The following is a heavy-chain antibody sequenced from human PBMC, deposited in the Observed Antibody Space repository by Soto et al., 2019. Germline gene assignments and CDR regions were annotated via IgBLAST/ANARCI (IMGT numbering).Heavy chain of an antibody. J-gene: IGHJ6*02. CDR1: GGSISSYY. CDR3: ARLTMVRGVTDYYYYGMDV. CDR2: IYYSGST. V-gene: IGHV4-59*01. D-gene: IGHD3-10*01. Sequence: SETLSLTCTVSGGSISSYYWSWIRQPPGKGLEWIGYIYYSGSTNYNPSLKSRVTISVDTSKNQFSLKLSSVTAADTAVYYCARLTMVRGVTDYYYYGMDVWGQGTTVTVS.